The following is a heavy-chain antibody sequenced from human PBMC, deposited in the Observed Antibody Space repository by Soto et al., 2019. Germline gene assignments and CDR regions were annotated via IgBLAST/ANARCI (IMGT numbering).Heavy chain of an antibody. CDR3: ARDLEQWLTPGAFDI. CDR1: GFTFSSYS. J-gene: IGHJ3*02. D-gene: IGHD6-19*01. Sequence: EVQLVESGGGLVQPGGSLRLSCAASGFTFSSYSMNWVRQAPGKGLEWVSYISSSSSTIYYADSVKGRFTISRDNAKNSLYLQMNSLRAEDTAVYYCARDLEQWLTPGAFDIWGQGTMVTVSS. CDR2: ISSSSSTI. V-gene: IGHV3-48*01.